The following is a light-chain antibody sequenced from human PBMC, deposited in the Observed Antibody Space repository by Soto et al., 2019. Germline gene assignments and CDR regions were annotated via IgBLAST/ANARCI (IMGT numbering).Light chain of an antibody. V-gene: IGKV3-20*01. CDR3: QQYGTSPPLN. CDR2: GAS. CDR1: QSISSSY. J-gene: IGKJ4*01. Sequence: EIVLTQSPGTLSLSPGERATLSCRASQSISSSYLAWYQQKPGQAPRLLIYGASSRATGIPDRFSGSGSATGFTLTITRLEPEDFAVYYCQQYGTSPPLNFGGGTKVEIK.